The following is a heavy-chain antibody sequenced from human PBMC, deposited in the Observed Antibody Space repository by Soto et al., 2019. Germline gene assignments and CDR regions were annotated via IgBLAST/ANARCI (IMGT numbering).Heavy chain of an antibody. J-gene: IGHJ5*02. V-gene: IGHV1-2*02. CDR1: GFSFTGYY. D-gene: IGHD6-6*01. CDR3: AKDLTRQLAYWLDP. Sequence: ASVKVSCKASGFSFTGYYIHWLRQAPGQGLEWMGWINAHSGGTEYAQKFQGRVTLTRDTSIATAHLTLTSLTSDDTALYYCAKDLTRQLAYWLDPWGQGTLVTVSS. CDR2: INAHSGGT.